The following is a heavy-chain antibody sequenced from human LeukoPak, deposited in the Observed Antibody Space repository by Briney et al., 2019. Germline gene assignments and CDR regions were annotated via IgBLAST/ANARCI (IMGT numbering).Heavy chain of an antibody. J-gene: IGHJ4*02. V-gene: IGHV3-43*02. Sequence: PGGSLRLSCAASGFTFHNYAIHWVRQAPGKGLEWVSLTSGDGITTYFADSVKGRFTISRDNSKSSLFLQMNSLRTEDTALYYCAGYHVYGGADYWGQGTLVTVSS. CDR3: AGYHVYGGADY. CDR1: GFTFHNYA. CDR2: TSGDGITT. D-gene: IGHD5/OR15-5a*01.